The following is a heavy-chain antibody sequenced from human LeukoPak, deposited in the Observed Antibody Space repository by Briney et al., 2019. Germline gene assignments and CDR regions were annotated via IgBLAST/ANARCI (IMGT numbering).Heavy chain of an antibody. CDR3: ARQGYSGYDRFDY. V-gene: IGHV3-30*02. J-gene: IGHJ4*02. Sequence: GGSLRLSCAASGFTFSSYGMYWVRQAPGKGLEWVAFTRYDGSNKYYADSVKGRFTISRDNAKNSLYLQMNSLRAEDTAVYYCARQGYSGYDRFDYWGQGTLVTVSS. D-gene: IGHD5-12*01. CDR2: TRYDGSNK. CDR1: GFTFSSYG.